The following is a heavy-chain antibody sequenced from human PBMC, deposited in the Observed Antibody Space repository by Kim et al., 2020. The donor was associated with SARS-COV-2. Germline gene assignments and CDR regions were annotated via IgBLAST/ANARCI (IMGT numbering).Heavy chain of an antibody. CDR1: GGTFSSYA. J-gene: IGHJ5*02. CDR3: ARVGYCSSTSCDLDSGWFDP. CDR2: IIPIFGTA. D-gene: IGHD2-2*01. Sequence: SVKVSCKASGGTFSSYAISWVRQAPGQGLEWMGGIIPIFGTANYAQKFQGRVTITADESTSTAYMELSSLRSEDTAVYYCARVGYCSSTSCDLDSGWFDPWGQGTLVTVSS. V-gene: IGHV1-69*13.